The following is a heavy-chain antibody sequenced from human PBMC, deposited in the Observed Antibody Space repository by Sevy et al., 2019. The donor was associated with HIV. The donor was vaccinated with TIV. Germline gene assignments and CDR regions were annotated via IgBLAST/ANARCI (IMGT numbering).Heavy chain of an antibody. D-gene: IGHD7-27*01. CDR3: ARLNWGWDAFDI. J-gene: IGHJ3*02. CDR1: GYSISSGYY. Sequence: SETLSLTCAVSGYSISSGYYWGWIRQPPGKGLEWTGSVYLSGSTNYNPSLKSRVTISVDTSKNQFSLKLTSVTAADTAVYYCARLNWGWDAFDIWGQGTMVTVSS. V-gene: IGHV4-38-2*01. CDR2: VYLSGST.